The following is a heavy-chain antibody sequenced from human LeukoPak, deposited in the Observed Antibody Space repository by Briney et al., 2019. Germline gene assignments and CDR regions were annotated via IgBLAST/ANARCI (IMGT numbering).Heavy chain of an antibody. J-gene: IGHJ4*02. V-gene: IGHV4-38-2*01. CDR1: GYSISSGYN. D-gene: IGHD1-26*01. Sequence: SETMSLTCAVSGYSISSGYNWGWMRQSPGKGLEGIGSINYSGHTYYNTSLKSRLTMSVDTSKHQFSLKLSSVTAADTAVYYCSRRISSGSYSDYWGQGTLVTVSS. CDR2: INYSGHT. CDR3: SRRISSGSYSDY.